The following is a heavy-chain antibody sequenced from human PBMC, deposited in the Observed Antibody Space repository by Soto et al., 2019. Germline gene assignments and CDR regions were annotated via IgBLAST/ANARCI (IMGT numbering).Heavy chain of an antibody. CDR3: AKDGGNGWDIVVLTAVTLNY. J-gene: IGHJ4*02. V-gene: IGHV3-23*01. CDR2: ISGSGGGK. CDR1: GFTFRSYA. Sequence: GGSLRLSCAASGFTFRSYAMSWVRQAPGKGLEWVSGISGSGGGKYYADSVKGRFSISRDNSKNMLYLQMNSLRAEDTAVYYCAKDGGNGWDIVVLTAVTLNYWGQGTLVTVSS. D-gene: IGHD2-15*01.